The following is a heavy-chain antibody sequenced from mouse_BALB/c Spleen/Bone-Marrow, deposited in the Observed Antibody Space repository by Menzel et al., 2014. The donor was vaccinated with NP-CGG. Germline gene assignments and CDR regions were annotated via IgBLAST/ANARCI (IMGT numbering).Heavy chain of an antibody. V-gene: IGHV5-4*02. CDR2: ISDGGSYT. D-gene: IGHD1-1*01. CDR3: ANYYGSTWFAY. Sequence: EVKVVESGGGLVKPGGSLKLPCAASGFTFSDYYMYWVRQTPEKRLEWVATISDGGSYTYYPDSVKGRSTISRDNAKNNLYLQMSSLKSEDTAMYYCANYYGSTWFAYWGQGTLVTVSA. J-gene: IGHJ3*01. CDR1: GFTFSDYY.